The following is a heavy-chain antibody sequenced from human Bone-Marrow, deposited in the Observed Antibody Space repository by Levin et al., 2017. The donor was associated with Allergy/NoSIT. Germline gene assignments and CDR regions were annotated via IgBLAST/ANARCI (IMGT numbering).Heavy chain of an antibody. CDR1: GFTFSKYG. D-gene: IGHD3-9*01. V-gene: IGHV3-30*03. CDR2: VSYDGTNK. Sequence: GESLKISCAASGFTFSKYGMHWVRQAPGKGLEWVAVVSYDGTNKYYGDSVKGRFSISRDNAKNTLYLQLNSLRGEDTAVYYCARGTISFDFDDWGQGALVTVSS. CDR3: ARGTISFDFDD. J-gene: IGHJ4*02.